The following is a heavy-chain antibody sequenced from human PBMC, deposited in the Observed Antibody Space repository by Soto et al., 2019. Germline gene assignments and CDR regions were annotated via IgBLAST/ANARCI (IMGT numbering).Heavy chain of an antibody. Sequence: HVQLQESGPGLVKPSQTLSLTCTVSGGSISSGDYYWSWIRQHPGKGLEWIGYIYYSGSTYYNPYLKSRVTTSVDTSKNQFSLKLSSVTAADTAVYYCARWWSGSRQGFDPWGQGTLVTVSS. CDR2: IYYSGST. CDR1: GGSISSGDYY. CDR3: ARWWSGSRQGFDP. V-gene: IGHV4-31*03. J-gene: IGHJ5*02. D-gene: IGHD3-3*01.